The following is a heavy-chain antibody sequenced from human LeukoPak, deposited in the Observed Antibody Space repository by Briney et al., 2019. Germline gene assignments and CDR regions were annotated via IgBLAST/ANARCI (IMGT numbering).Heavy chain of an antibody. J-gene: IGHJ4*02. CDR3: PRGGSFFDY. V-gene: IGHV4-59*01. Sequence: PSETLSLTCTVSGGSISSYYWSWIRQPPGEGLVWIGHIYYSGSTNYNPSLKSRVTISVDASQNQFSLKLSSVTAADTAEYYCPRGGSFFDYWGQGTLVTVSS. CDR1: GGSISSYY. CDR2: IYYSGST.